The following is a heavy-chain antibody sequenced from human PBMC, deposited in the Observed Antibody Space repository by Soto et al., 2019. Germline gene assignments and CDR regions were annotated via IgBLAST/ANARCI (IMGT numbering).Heavy chain of an antibody. V-gene: IGHV3-7*01. J-gene: IGHJ4*02. Sequence: VQLVESGGGLVQPGGSLRLSCADSGFTFTSYSMSWVRQAPGEGLERVANIQQDGSEKYYVDSVEGRFTISRDNAKNSRYLQIKTVRAEDTAVYYCEGDLAGYWTTADWYSYFDYWGQGTLVTVSS. CDR1: GFTFTSYS. CDR3: EGDLAGYWTTADWYSYFDY. CDR2: IQQDGSEK. D-gene: IGHD2-8*01.